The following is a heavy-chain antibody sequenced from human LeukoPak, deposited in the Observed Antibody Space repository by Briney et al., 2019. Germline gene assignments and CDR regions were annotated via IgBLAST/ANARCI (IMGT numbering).Heavy chain of an antibody. V-gene: IGHV4-39*01. J-gene: IGHJ5*02. CDR1: GGSISSSSYY. CDR2: IYYSGST. D-gene: IGHD1-26*01. Sequence: PSETLSLTCTVSGGSISSSSYYWGWIRQPPGKGLEWIGSIYYSGSTYYNPSLKSRVTISVDTSKNQFSLKLSSVTAADTAVYYCARRSVPKSTATGAQHWFDPWGQGTLVTVSS. CDR3: ARRSVPKSTATGAQHWFDP.